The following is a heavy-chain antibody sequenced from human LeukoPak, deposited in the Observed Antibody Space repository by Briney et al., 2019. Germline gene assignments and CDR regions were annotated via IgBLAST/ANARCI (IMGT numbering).Heavy chain of an antibody. V-gene: IGHV3-33*01. J-gene: IGHJ4*02. CDR3: AREFKTLGYCSSTSCYRVDY. CDR2: IWYDGSNK. Sequence: PGRSLGLSCAASGFTFSSYGMHWVRQAPGEGLEWVAVIWYDGSNKYYADSVKGRFTISRDNSKNTLYLQMNSLRAEDTAVYYCAREFKTLGYCSSTSCYRVDYWGQGTLVTVSS. CDR1: GFTFSSYG. D-gene: IGHD2-2*02.